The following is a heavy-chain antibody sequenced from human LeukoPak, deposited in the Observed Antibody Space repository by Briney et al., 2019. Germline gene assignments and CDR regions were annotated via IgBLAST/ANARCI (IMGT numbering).Heavy chain of an antibody. V-gene: IGHV3-11*05. J-gene: IGHJ4*02. CDR2: IGSSSSSYT. CDR1: GFTFSGYY. CDR3: ARDRGAVAVTWFDY. D-gene: IGHD6-19*01. Sequence: GGSLILSCAASGFTFSGYYMSWIRQAPGKGLEWVSFIGSSSSSYTNYADSVKGRFTVSRDNAKNSLYLQMDGLRAEDTAVYYCARDRGAVAVTWFDYWGQGTLVTVSS.